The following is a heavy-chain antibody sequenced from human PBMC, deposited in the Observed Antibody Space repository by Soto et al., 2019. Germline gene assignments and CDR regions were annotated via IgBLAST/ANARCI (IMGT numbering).Heavy chain of an antibody. Sequence: GGSLRLSCAASGFTFSSYGMHWVRQAPGKGLEWVAVIWYDGSNKYYADSVKGRFTISRDNSKNTLYLQMNSLRAEDTAVYCCARGRQVVTYYYFDYWGQGTLVTVSS. CDR3: ARGRQVVTYYYFDY. V-gene: IGHV3-33*08. J-gene: IGHJ4*02. CDR1: GFTFSSYG. CDR2: IWYDGSNK. D-gene: IGHD3-22*01.